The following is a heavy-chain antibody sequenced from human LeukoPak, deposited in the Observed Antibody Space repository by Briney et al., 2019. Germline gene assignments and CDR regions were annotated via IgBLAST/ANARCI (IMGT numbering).Heavy chain of an antibody. V-gene: IGHV1-46*01. D-gene: IGHD5-18*01. CDR2: INPSGGST. Sequence: ASVKVSCKASGYTFTSYYMHWVRQAPGQGLEWMGIINPSGGSTSYAQKFQGRVTMTRDTSTSTVYMELSSLRSEDTAVYYCARLLTGPRGYSYGRNDAFDIWGQGTMVTVSS. CDR1: GYTFTSYY. CDR3: ARLLTGPRGYSYGRNDAFDI. J-gene: IGHJ3*02.